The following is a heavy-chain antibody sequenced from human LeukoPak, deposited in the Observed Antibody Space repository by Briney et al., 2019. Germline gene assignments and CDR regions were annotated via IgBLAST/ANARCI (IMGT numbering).Heavy chain of an antibody. CDR1: XYTFTSYG. CDR2: ISAYNGNT. Sequence: ASVXXXXXXSXYTFTSYGISWVRQAPGQGVEWMGWISAYNGNTNYAQDLQGRVTITTDTSTSTAYMEMRSLRSDDTAVYYCARGFTIFGVVNNWFDPWGQGTLVTASS. J-gene: IGHJ5*02. CDR3: ARGFTIFGVVNNWFDP. D-gene: IGHD3-3*01. V-gene: IGHV1-18*01.